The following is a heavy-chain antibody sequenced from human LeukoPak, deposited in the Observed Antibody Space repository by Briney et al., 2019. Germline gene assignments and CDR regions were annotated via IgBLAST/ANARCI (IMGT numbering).Heavy chain of an antibody. J-gene: IGHJ4*02. V-gene: IGHV4-39*07. D-gene: IGHD5-24*01. CDR2: IYYSGST. Sequence: SETLSRTCTVSGGSISNSSYYWGWIRQPPGKGLEWIASIYYSGSTYYSPSLKSRVTISVDTSKNQFSLRLSSVTAADTAVYYCARDELEMATMDYWGQGTLVTVSS. CDR3: ARDELEMATMDY. CDR1: GGSISNSSYY.